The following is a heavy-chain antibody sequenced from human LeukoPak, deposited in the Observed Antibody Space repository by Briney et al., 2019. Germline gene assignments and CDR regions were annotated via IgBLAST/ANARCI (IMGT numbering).Heavy chain of an antibody. CDR1: GFTFSSYA. V-gene: IGHV3-23*01. CDR2: ISGSGGST. Sequence: GGSLRLSCAASGFTFSSYAISWVRQAPGKWLEWVSAISGSGGSTYYADSVKGRFTISRDNSKNTLYLQMNSLRADDTAVDYCAKDPRGWLSTPDHWGQGTLVTVSS. CDR3: AKDPRGWLSTPDH. D-gene: IGHD3-22*01. J-gene: IGHJ4*02.